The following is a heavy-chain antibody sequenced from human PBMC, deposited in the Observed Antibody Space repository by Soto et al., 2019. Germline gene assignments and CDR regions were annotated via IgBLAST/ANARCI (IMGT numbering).Heavy chain of an antibody. CDR2: ISGSGGST. Sequence: GGSLRLSCAASGFTFSSYAMSWVRQAPGKGLEWVSAISGSGGSTYYADSVKGRFTISRDNSKNTLYLQMNSLRAEDTAVYYCAKGKVAPYYYDSSGYYRGPHYYGMDVWGQGTTVTVPS. J-gene: IGHJ6*02. D-gene: IGHD3-22*01. CDR3: AKGKVAPYYYDSSGYYRGPHYYGMDV. V-gene: IGHV3-23*01. CDR1: GFTFSSYA.